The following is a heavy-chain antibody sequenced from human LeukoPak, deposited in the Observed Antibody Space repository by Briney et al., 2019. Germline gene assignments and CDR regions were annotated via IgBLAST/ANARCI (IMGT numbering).Heavy chain of an antibody. V-gene: IGHV3-23*01. CDR3: AKGPAGYSYGDY. J-gene: IGHJ4*02. D-gene: IGHD5-18*01. CDR2: ISGSGGST. Sequence: PGGSLRLSCAASGFTFSSYAMSWVRQAPGKGLEWVSAISGSGGSTYYAGSVKGRFTISRDNSKNTLYLQMNSLRAEDTAVYYCAKGPAGYSYGDYWGQGTLVTVSS. CDR1: GFTFSSYA.